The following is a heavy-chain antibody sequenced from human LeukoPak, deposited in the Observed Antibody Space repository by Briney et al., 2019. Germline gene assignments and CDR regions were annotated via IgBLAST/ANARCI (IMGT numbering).Heavy chain of an antibody. J-gene: IGHJ6*03. V-gene: IGHV4-38-2*02. Sequence: SETLSLTCTVSGYSISSGYYWGWIRQPPGKGLEWIGSIYHSGSTYYNPSLKSRVTISVDTSKNQFSLKLSSVTAADTAVYYCARGGKGPVSYYYYMDVWGKGTTVTVS. D-gene: IGHD1-14*01. CDR1: GYSISSGYY. CDR2: IYHSGST. CDR3: ARGGKGPVSYYYYMDV.